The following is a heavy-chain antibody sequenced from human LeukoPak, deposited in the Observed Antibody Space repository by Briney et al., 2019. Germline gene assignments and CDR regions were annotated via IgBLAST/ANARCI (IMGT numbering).Heavy chain of an antibody. J-gene: IGHJ4*02. CDR3: ARDNGASTAIFDY. D-gene: IGHD2-8*01. V-gene: IGHV4-59*01. CDR1: GGSISGYY. CDR2: VYYSGST. Sequence: KPSETLSLTCTVSGGSISGYYWSWIRQSPGKGLEWIGYVYYSGSTNYNPSLKSRISISVDTSKNQFSLNLSSVTAADTAVYYCARDNGASTAIFDYWGQGTLVTVSS.